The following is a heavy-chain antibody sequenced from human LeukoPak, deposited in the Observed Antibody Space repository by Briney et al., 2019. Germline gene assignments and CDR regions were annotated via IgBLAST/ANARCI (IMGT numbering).Heavy chain of an antibody. D-gene: IGHD4/OR15-4a*01. V-gene: IGHV4-39*01. Sequence: PSETLSLTCTVSGGSISSSNYYWGWIRHPPGKGLEWIGSIYYSGSTYYNPSLKSRVTISVDTSKNQFSLKLSSVTAADTAVYYCARLNGANLIPFAYWGPGTLVTVSS. CDR2: IYYSGST. J-gene: IGHJ4*02. CDR1: GGSISSSNYY. CDR3: ARLNGANLIPFAY.